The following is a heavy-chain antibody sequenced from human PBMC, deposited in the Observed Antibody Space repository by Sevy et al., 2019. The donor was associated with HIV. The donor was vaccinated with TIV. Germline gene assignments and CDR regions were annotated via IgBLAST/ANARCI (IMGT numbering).Heavy chain of an antibody. CDR3: ARDFYGSGSYSNWFDP. Sequence: GGSLRLSCTASGFTFSDYYMSWIRQAPGKGLEWVSYISSSGSTIYYADSVKGRFTISRDNAKNSLYLQMNSLRAEDTAVYYCARDFYGSGSYSNWFDPWGQGTLVTVSS. CDR2: ISSSGSTI. J-gene: IGHJ5*02. D-gene: IGHD3-10*01. V-gene: IGHV3-11*01. CDR1: GFTFSDYY.